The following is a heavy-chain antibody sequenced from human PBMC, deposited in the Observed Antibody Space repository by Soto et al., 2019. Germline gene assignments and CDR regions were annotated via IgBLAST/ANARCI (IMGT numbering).Heavy chain of an antibody. Sequence: QVQLQESGPGLVKPSQTLSLTCTVSGGSISSGDYYWSWIRQPPGKGLEWIGYIYYSGSTYYNPSLKCRVTRSGDTSKNQFSLKLSSVTAADTAVYYCARTLGYCSGGSCYPGWDWFDPWGQGTLVTVSS. D-gene: IGHD2-15*01. V-gene: IGHV4-30-4*01. CDR3: ARTLGYCSGGSCYPGWDWFDP. CDR1: GGSISSGDYY. J-gene: IGHJ5*02. CDR2: IYYSGST.